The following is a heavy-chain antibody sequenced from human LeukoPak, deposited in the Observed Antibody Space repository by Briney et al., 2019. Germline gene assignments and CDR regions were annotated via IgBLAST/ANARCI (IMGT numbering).Heavy chain of an antibody. CDR2: ISGSGGRT. J-gene: IGHJ6*03. Sequence: GGSLRLSCAASGFTFSSYEMNWVRQAPGKGLELVSGISGSGGRTFYADSVKGRFTISRDNSKNTLYLQMNSLRAEDTAVYYCAKGGAVSSKSITLVRGTRSYVYYMDVWGKGTTVTISS. CDR3: AKGGAVSSKSITLVRGTRSYVYYMDV. V-gene: IGHV3-23*01. D-gene: IGHD3-10*01. CDR1: GFTFSSYE.